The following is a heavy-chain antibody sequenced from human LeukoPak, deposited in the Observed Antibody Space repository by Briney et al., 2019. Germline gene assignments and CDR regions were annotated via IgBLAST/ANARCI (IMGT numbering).Heavy chain of an antibody. Sequence: ASVKVSCKASGHTFTGYYMHWVRQAPGQGLEWMGWINPNSGGTNYAQKFQGRVTMTRDTSISTAYMELSRLRSDDTAVYYCASYSSGWYWVNYYYGMDVWGQGTTVTVSS. V-gene: IGHV1-2*02. D-gene: IGHD6-19*01. CDR2: INPNSGGT. J-gene: IGHJ6*02. CDR3: ASYSSGWYWVNYYYGMDV. CDR1: GHTFTGYY.